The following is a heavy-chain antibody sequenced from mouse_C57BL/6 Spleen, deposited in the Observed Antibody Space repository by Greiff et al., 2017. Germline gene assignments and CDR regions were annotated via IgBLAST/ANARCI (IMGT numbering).Heavy chain of an antibody. J-gene: IGHJ4*01. Sequence: EVKLVESGEGLVKPGGSLKLSCAASGFTFSSYAMSWVRQTPEQRLEWVAYISSGGDYIYYADTVKGRFTLSRDNARNTLYLQMSSLKSEDTAMYYCTRVYYDYGVDYWGQGTSVTVSS. D-gene: IGHD2-4*01. CDR1: GFTFSSYA. V-gene: IGHV5-9-1*02. CDR3: TRVYYDYGVDY. CDR2: ISSGGDYI.